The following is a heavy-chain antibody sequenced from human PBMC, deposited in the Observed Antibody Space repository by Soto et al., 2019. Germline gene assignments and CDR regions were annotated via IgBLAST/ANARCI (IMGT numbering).Heavy chain of an antibody. CDR3: ARSTVGLSRTHWYFDL. V-gene: IGHV1-69*01. CDR2: IIPIFGTA. CDR1: GGTFSSYA. Sequence: QVQLVQSGAEVKKPGSSVKVSCKASGGTFSSYAISWVRQAPGQGLEWMGGIIPIFGTANYAQKFQGRVTITADDSTSTAYMELSSLRSEDTAVYYCARSTVGLSRTHWYFDLWGRGTLVTVSS. J-gene: IGHJ2*01. D-gene: IGHD1-26*01.